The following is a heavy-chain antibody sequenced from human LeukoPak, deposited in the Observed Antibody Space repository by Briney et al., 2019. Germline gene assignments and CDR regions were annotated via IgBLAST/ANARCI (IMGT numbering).Heavy chain of an antibody. J-gene: IGHJ3*02. V-gene: IGHV3-21*01. CDR3: AIEDYQSSGWTDAFDI. D-gene: IGHD6-19*01. Sequence: GGSLRLSCVASGFTFSSSALNWVRQAPGKGLEWVSSISISSTDIYYADSVKGRFTISRDNSKNTLYLQINSLRPEDTAVYYCAIEDYQSSGWTDAFDIWGQGTMVTVSS. CDR2: ISISSTDI. CDR1: GFTFSSSA.